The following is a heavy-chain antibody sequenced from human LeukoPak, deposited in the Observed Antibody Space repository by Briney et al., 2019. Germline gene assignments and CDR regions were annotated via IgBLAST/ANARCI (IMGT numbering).Heavy chain of an antibody. CDR2: ISYDGSNK. J-gene: IGHJ4*02. Sequence: GGSLRLSCAASGFTFSSYGMHWVRQAPGRGLEWVAVISYDGSNKYYADSVKGRFTISRDNSKNTLYLQMNSLRAEDTAVYYCAKEGPAVAGKNYFDYWGQGTLVTVSS. V-gene: IGHV3-30*18. D-gene: IGHD6-19*01. CDR3: AKEGPAVAGKNYFDY. CDR1: GFTFSSYG.